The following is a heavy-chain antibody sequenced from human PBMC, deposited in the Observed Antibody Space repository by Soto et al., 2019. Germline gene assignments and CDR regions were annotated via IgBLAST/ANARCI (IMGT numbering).Heavy chain of an antibody. CDR1: GGTFSSYA. CDR3: ARDPAPVGATSATAFDI. Sequence: QVQLVQSGAEVKKPGSSVKVSCKASGGTFSSYAISWVRQAPGQGLEWMGGIIPIFGTANYAQKFQGRVTITADESTSTAYMELSSLRSEDTAVYYCARDPAPVGATSATAFDIWGQGTMVTVSS. V-gene: IGHV1-69*01. CDR2: IIPIFGTA. D-gene: IGHD1-26*01. J-gene: IGHJ3*02.